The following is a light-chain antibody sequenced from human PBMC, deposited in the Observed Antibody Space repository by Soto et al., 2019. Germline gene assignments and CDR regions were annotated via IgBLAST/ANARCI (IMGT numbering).Light chain of an antibody. CDR1: TGAVSSGHY. Sequence: QAVVTQEPSLTMSPGGTVTLTCGSSTGAVSSGHYPYWFQQKPGQAPGTLIYETSNKHSWTPARFSGSLFGGKAVLTLSGAQPEDQAEYYCLLSYSGARLIGGGTKLTVL. J-gene: IGLJ2*01. V-gene: IGLV7-46*01. CDR2: ETS. CDR3: LLSYSGARL.